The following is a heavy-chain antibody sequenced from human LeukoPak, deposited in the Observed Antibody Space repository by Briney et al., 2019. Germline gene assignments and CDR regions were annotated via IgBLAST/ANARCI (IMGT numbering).Heavy chain of an antibody. Sequence: GGSLRLSCAASGFTFSSYAMSWVRQAPGKGLEWVSAISGSGGSTYCADSVKGRFTISRDNSKNTLYLQMNSLRAEDTAVYYCAKGLDCSSTSCYGSYFDYWGQGTLVTVSS. J-gene: IGHJ4*02. CDR1: GFTFSSYA. CDR3: AKGLDCSSTSCYGSYFDY. CDR2: ISGSGGST. D-gene: IGHD2-2*01. V-gene: IGHV3-23*01.